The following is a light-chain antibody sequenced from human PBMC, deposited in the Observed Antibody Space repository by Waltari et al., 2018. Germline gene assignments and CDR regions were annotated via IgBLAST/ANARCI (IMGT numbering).Light chain of an antibody. CDR1: TDHVYDYTL. CDR2: AVS. V-gene: IGLV2-14*03. Sequence: QSALTQPASVSGSPGQSITISCTGTTDHVYDYTLVSWYQVHPGRAPKVILFAVSNRPSGVSRRFSGSKSRSTASLTTSGLQAEDEADYYCCSYTKTKTVVFGGGTKVTVL. J-gene: IGLJ2*01. CDR3: CSYTKTKTVV.